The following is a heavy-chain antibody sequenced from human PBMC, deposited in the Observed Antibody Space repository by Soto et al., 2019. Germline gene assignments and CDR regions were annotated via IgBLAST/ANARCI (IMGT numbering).Heavy chain of an antibody. D-gene: IGHD4-17*01. J-gene: IGHJ5*02. Sequence: EVQLVESGGGLVQPGGSLRLSCAASGFTVSSNYMSWVRQAPGKGLEWVSVIYSGGSTYYADSVKGRFTISRDNSKSKLYLQRNSLRAEDTAVYYCARAGGRTYGDYGSWFDPWGQGTLVTVSS. CDR3: ARAGGRTYGDYGSWFDP. CDR2: IYSGGST. CDR1: GFTVSSNY. V-gene: IGHV3-66*01.